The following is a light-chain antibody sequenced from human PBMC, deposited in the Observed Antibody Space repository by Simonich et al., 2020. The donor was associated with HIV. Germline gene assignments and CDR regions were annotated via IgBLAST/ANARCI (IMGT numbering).Light chain of an antibody. V-gene: IGKV3-15*01. Sequence: EIVMTQSQATLSVSPGERATFSCRASPSVSSNLAWYQQKPGKAPRRLIYWASTSATGIPARFSGSGSGTEFTLTISSMQSEEFAVYYWQQYNNWPRGTFGQGTKVEIK. J-gene: IGKJ1*01. CDR2: WAS. CDR3: QQYNNWPRGT. CDR1: PSVSSN.